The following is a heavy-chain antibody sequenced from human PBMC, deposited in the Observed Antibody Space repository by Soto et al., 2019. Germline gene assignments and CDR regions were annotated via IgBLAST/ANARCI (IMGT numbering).Heavy chain of an antibody. Sequence: TLSLTCTVSGGSISSGGYSWSWIRQHPGKRLEWIGYIYYSGSTYSNPSLESRVTISVDTSKNQFSLKLTSVTAADTAVYYCASLSAGYYYDSSGYDFEYWGQGTRVSV. CDR3: ASLSAGYYYDSSGYDFEY. CDR2: IYYSGST. V-gene: IGHV4-31*03. J-gene: IGHJ4*02. CDR1: GGSISSGGYS. D-gene: IGHD3-22*01.